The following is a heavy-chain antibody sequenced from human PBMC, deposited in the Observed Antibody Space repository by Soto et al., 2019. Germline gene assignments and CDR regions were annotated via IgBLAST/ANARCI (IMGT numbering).Heavy chain of an antibody. CDR2: ISYDGSNK. CDR1: GFTFSSYG. J-gene: IGHJ4*02. D-gene: IGHD6-19*01. V-gene: IGHV3-30*18. Sequence: PGGSLSLSCAASGFTFSSYGMHWVRQAPGKGLEWVAVISYDGSNKYYADSVKGRFTISRDNSKNTLYLQMNSLRAEDTAVYYCEKEGYSSGWYSIDYWGQGT. CDR3: EKEGYSSGWYSIDY.